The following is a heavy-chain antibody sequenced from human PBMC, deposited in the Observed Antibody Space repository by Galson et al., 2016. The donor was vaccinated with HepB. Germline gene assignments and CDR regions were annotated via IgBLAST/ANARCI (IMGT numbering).Heavy chain of an antibody. CDR3: ARGHIVAALDYYYYGLDL. V-gene: IGHV1-3*01. J-gene: IGHJ6*02. Sequence: SVKVSCKASGYTFTTYALYWGRQAPGQRLEWMGWINAANGDTKYSQKLQGRGTITWDTSANTAYMELSSLRSEDTAVYYCARGHIVAALDYYYYGLDLWGQRTTVTVSS. CDR1: GYTFTTYA. CDR2: INAANGDT. D-gene: IGHD5-12*01.